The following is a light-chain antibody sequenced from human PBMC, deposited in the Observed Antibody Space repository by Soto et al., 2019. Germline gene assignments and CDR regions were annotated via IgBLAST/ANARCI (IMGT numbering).Light chain of an antibody. Sequence: DIVMTQSPDYLAVSLGERATINCKSSQSVLYSSSNKNYLAWYQQKPGQPPKLLIYWASTRESGVPDRFSGSESGTDFTLTISSLQAEDVAVYYCQQYHTSPRTFGQGTKVEVK. CDR1: QSVLYSSSNKNY. CDR3: QQYHTSPRT. J-gene: IGKJ1*01. CDR2: WAS. V-gene: IGKV4-1*01.